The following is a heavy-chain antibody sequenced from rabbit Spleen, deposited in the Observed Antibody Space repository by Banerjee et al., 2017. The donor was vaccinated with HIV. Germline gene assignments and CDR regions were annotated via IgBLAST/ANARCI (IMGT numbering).Heavy chain of an antibody. J-gene: IGHJ6*01. CDR1: GVSFSANSY. Sequence: QAFDESGGDLVEPGASLTLTCTASGVSFSANSYLCWLRQAPGKGLEWFACIDTGSSSFTYFAHWAKGRFTISKASSTTVTLQMTSLTAADTATYFCARDTSSSFSSYGMDLWGPGTLVTVS. CDR3: ARDTSSSFSSYGMDL. V-gene: IGHV1S40*01. CDR2: IDTGSSSFT. D-gene: IGHD1-1*01.